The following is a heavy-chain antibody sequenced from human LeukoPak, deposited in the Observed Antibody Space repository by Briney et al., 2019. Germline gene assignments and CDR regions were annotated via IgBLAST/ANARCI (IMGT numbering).Heavy chain of an antibody. Sequence: GESLKISCKGSGYSFTSYWIGWVRQMPGKGLEWMGIIYPGDSDTRYSPSFQGLVAISVDKSISTAYLQWSSLKASDTAMYYCARTSAYSSSWDLDYWGQGTLVTVSS. J-gene: IGHJ4*02. CDR3: ARTSAYSSSWDLDY. D-gene: IGHD6-13*01. V-gene: IGHV5-51*01. CDR2: IYPGDSDT. CDR1: GYSFTSYW.